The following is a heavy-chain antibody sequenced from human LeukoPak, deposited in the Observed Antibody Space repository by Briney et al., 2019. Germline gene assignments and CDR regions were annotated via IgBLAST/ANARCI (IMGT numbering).Heavy chain of an antibody. V-gene: IGHV3-7*01. D-gene: IGHD4-17*01. CDR1: GFTFSSYW. CDR3: ASALYDYGDYVSGY. J-gene: IGHJ4*02. CDR2: IKQDGTEK. Sequence: GGSLRLSCAASGFTFSSYWMSWVRQAPGKGLAWVASIKQDGTEKYYVDSLKGRFTISRDNAKNSLYLQMHSLRVDDTAVYYCASALYDYGDYVSGYWGQGTLVTVSS.